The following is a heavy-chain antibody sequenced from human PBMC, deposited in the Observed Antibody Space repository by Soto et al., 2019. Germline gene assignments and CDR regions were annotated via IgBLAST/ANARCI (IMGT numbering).Heavy chain of an antibody. J-gene: IGHJ3*02. D-gene: IGHD1-26*01. CDR2: IGVGSGSI. CDR1: GFTFSSYA. CDR3: VRDDKWDFDI. V-gene: IGHV3-48*02. Sequence: EAHVVESGGGLVQPGGSRRLSCAASGFTFSSYAFNWVRQAPGKGLVWMSYIGVGSGSIFYADSVKGRFTISTDDAQNSLYLQMNTLRDEDAVIYFCVRDDKWDFDIWGQGTTVIVSS.